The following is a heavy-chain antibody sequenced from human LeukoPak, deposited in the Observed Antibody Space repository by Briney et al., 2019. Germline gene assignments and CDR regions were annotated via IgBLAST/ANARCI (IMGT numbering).Heavy chain of an antibody. V-gene: IGHV4-34*01. Sequence: PSETLSLTCAVYGGSFSGYYWSWIRQPPGKGLEWIGEINHSGSTNYNPSLKSRVTISVDTSKNQFSLKLSSVTAADTAVYYCARDLLGIAAAPSFQHWGQGTLVTVSS. CDR1: GGSFSGYY. CDR3: ARDLLGIAAAPSFQH. D-gene: IGHD6-13*01. CDR2: INHSGST. J-gene: IGHJ1*01.